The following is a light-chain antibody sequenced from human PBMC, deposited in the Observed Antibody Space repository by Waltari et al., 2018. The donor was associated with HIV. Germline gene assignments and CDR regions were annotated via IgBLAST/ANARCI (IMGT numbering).Light chain of an antibody. CDR1: SSHLGGYNS. J-gene: IGLJ1*01. CDR2: EVS. Sequence: QSPLTQPPSASGSPGQSVTISCTGTSSHLGGYNSVSWYQQHPGKAPKLMIYEVSKRPSGVPDRFSGSKSGNTASLTVSGLQPEDEADYYCSSYAGSNNFVFGTGTKVTVL. V-gene: IGLV2-8*01. CDR3: SSYAGSNNFV.